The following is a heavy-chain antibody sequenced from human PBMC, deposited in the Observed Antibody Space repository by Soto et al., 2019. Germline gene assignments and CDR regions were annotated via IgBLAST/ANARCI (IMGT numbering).Heavy chain of an antibody. CDR2: ISLDGGSK. J-gene: IGHJ4*02. Sequence: HPGGSLRLSCAGSGFSLRSFVMHWVRQAPGKGLEWVTGISLDGGSKHYADSVKGRFTISRDNSNNTLSLQMDSLRPEDTAVYYCVREGGSSGKAPLFDCWGQGSLVTVSS. V-gene: IGHV3-30-3*01. D-gene: IGHD3-22*01. CDR3: VREGGSSGKAPLFDC. CDR1: GFSLRSFV.